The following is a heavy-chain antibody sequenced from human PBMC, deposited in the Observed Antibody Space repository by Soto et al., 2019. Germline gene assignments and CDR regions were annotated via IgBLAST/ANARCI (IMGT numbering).Heavy chain of an antibody. D-gene: IGHD1-1*01. CDR2: INGGNGDT. J-gene: IGHJ5*02. CDR3: SRDSERVQVPSTGWFDP. Sequence: ASVKVSCKASGYTFSTYGIHWVRQAPGQRLEWMGWINGGNGDTKYSQKFQGRVTITRDTSASTAYMELSSLRSEDTSVYYCSRDSERVQVPSTGWFDPWGQGTVVTVSS. V-gene: IGHV1-3*01. CDR1: GYTFSTYG.